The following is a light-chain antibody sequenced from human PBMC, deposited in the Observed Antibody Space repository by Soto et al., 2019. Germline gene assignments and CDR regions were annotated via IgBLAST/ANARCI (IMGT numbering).Light chain of an antibody. J-gene: IGKJ1*01. CDR2: GAS. Sequence: EIVMTQSPATLSVSPGERATLSCRASQSVRSNLAWYQQKPGQTPRLFIYGASTRATGIPARFSGSGSGTEFTLTISSLQSEDFAVYYCQQYNNWPRAVGQGTKVEIK. CDR1: QSVRSN. CDR3: QQYNNWPRA. V-gene: IGKV3-15*01.